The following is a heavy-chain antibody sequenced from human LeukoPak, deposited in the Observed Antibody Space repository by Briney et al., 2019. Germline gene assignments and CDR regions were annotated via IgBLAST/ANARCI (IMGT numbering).Heavy chain of an antibody. D-gene: IGHD3-3*02. J-gene: IGHJ3*02. CDR1: GFTFSSYE. V-gene: IGHV3-48*03. CDR2: ISSSGSTI. Sequence: GGSLRLSCAAPGFTFSSYEMNWVRQAPGKGLEWVSYISSSGSTIYYADSVKGRFTISRDNAKNSLYLQMNSLRAEDMGLYYCTKGRSIFPDAFDMWGQGTMVTVSP. CDR3: TKGRSIFPDAFDM.